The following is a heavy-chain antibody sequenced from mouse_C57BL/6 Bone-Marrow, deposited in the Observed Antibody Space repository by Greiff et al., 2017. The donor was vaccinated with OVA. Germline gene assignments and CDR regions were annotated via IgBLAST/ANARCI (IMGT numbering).Heavy chain of an antibody. CDR1: GYAFSSYW. D-gene: IGHD2-3*01. V-gene: IGHV1-80*01. CDR3: ARWAGYYSAWFAY. CDR2: IYPGDGDT. Sequence: QVQLQQSGAELVKPGASVKISCKASGYAFSSYWMNWVKQRPGKGLEWIGQIYPGDGDTNYNGKFKGKATLTADKSSSTAYMQLSSLTSEDSAVYFCARWAGYYSAWFAYWGQGTLVTVSA. J-gene: IGHJ3*01.